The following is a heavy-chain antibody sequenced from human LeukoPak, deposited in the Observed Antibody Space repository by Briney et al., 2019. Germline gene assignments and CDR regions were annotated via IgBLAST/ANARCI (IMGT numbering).Heavy chain of an antibody. CDR1: GYTFTSYD. D-gene: IGHD6-13*01. CDR3: ARVTAYSSSWYLGY. CDR2: MNPNSGNT. Sequence: ASVKVSCKASGYTFTSYDINWVRQATGQGLEWMVWMNPNSGNTGYAQKFQGRVTMTRNTSISTAYMELSSLRSEDTAVYYCARVTAYSSSWYLGYWGQGTLVTVSS. J-gene: IGHJ4*02. V-gene: IGHV1-8*01.